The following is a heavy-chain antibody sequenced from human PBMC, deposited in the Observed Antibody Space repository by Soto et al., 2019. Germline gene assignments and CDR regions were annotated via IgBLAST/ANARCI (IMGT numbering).Heavy chain of an antibody. CDR2: IKQDGSEK. CDR1: GFTFSSYW. V-gene: IGHV3-7*01. J-gene: IGHJ6*02. Sequence: EVQLVESGGGLVQPGGSLRLSCAASGFTFSSYWMSWVRQAPVKGLEWVGNIKQDGSEKNYVDFMEGRFTISRDNAANSLYQQMNSLRAEDTAVYYCARIASAGRGWDVWGQGTTVVVSS. D-gene: IGHD6-13*01. CDR3: ARIASAGRGWDV.